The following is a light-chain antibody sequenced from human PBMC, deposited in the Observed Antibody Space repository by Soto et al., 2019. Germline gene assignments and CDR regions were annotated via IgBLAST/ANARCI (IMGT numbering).Light chain of an antibody. Sequence: DIQMTQSPSTLSASVGDRVTITSRASQSISSWLAWYQQKPGKAPKLLIYDASSLESGVPSRFSGSGSGTEFTLTISSLQPDDFATYYCQQYNSYSETFGQGTKVEI. CDR1: QSISSW. CDR2: DAS. J-gene: IGKJ1*01. CDR3: QQYNSYSET. V-gene: IGKV1-5*01.